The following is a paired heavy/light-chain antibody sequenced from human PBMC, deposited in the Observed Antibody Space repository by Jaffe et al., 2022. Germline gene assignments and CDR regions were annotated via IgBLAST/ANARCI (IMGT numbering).Heavy chain of an antibody. D-gene: IGHD5-12*01. CDR1: GFTFSSYS. Sequence: EVQLVESGGGLVQPGGSLRLSCAASGFTFSSYSMNWVRQAPGKGLEWVSYISSSSSTIYYADSVKGRFTISRDNAKNSLYLQMNSLRAEDTAVYYCAREERYSGYDYNYFDYWGQGTLVTVSS. V-gene: IGHV3-48*01. CDR3: AREERYSGYDYNYFDY. J-gene: IGHJ4*02. CDR2: ISSSSSTI.
Light chain of an antibody. CDR1: QGISSY. V-gene: IGKV1-8*01. Sequence: AIRMTQSPSSLSASTGDRVTITCRASQGISSYLAWYQQKPGKAPKLLIYAASTLQSGVPSRFSGSGSGTDFTLTISCLQSEDFATYYCQQYYSYPLYTFGQGTKLEIK. CDR2: AAS. CDR3: QQYYSYPLYT. J-gene: IGKJ2*01.